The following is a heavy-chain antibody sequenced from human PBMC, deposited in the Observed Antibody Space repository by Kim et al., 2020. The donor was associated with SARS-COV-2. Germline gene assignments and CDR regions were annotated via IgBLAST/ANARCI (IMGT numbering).Heavy chain of an antibody. D-gene: IGHD3-22*01. J-gene: IGHJ3*02. CDR1: GFTFDDYA. Sequence: GGSLRLSCAASGFTFDDYAMHWVRQAPGNGLEWVSGISWNSGSIGYADSVKGRFTISRDNAKNSPYLQMNSLRAEDTALYYCAKGVSSGTGAFDIWGQGTMVTVSS. CDR3: AKGVSSGTGAFDI. CDR2: ISWNSGSI. V-gene: IGHV3-9*01.